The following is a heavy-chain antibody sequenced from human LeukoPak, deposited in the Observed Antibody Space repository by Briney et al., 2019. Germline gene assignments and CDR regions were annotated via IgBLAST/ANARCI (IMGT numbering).Heavy chain of an antibody. V-gene: IGHV3-23*01. CDR2: ISGSGGST. J-gene: IGHJ4*02. CDR3: AKKEGGSGYYDY. CDR1: GFTFSSYA. D-gene: IGHD3-22*01. Sequence: GGSLRLSCAASGFTFSSYAMSWVRQAPGKGLEWVSAISGSGGSTYYADSVKGRSTISRDNSKNTLYLQMNSLRAEDTAVYYCAKKEGGSGYYDYWGQGTLVTVSS.